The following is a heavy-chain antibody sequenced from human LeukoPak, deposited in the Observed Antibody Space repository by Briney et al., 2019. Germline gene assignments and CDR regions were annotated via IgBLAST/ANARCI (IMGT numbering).Heavy chain of an antibody. D-gene: IGHD1/OR15-1a*01. J-gene: IGHJ4*02. CDR3: ASLYGEQFDY. CDR1: GGSISSSSYY. V-gene: IGHV4-39*01. Sequence: PSETLSLTCTVSGGSISSSSYYWGWIRQPPGKGLEWIGSIYYSGSTYYNPSLKSRGTISVDTSKNQFSLKLSSVTAADTAVYYCASLYGEQFDYWGQGTLVTVSS. CDR2: IYYSGST.